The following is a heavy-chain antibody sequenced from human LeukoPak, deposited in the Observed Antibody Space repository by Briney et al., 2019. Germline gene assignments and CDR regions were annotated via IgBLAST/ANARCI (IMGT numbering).Heavy chain of an antibody. CDR2: ISYDGSNK. CDR1: GFTFSSYA. D-gene: IGHD3-16*01. Sequence: GGSLRLSCAASGFTFSSYAMHWVRQAPGKGLEWVAVISYDGSNKYYADSVKGRFTISRDNSKNTLYLQMNSLRAEDTAVYYCARDYTDLLDAFVIWGQGTMVTVSS. J-gene: IGHJ3*02. CDR3: ARDYTDLLDAFVI. V-gene: IGHV3-30-3*01.